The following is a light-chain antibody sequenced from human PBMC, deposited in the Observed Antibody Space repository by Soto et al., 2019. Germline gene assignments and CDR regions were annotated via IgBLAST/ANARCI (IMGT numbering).Light chain of an antibody. CDR1: QSVSTY. CDR2: AAS. Sequence: DIQMTQSPSSLSASVGDRVTITCRASQSVSTYLSWYQQKSGKAPKLLIYAASSLQSGVPSRFSGSGSATDFTLTISSLQPEDFGTYYCQQTYSTPWTFGQGTKVDIK. V-gene: IGKV1-39*01. J-gene: IGKJ1*01. CDR3: QQTYSTPWT.